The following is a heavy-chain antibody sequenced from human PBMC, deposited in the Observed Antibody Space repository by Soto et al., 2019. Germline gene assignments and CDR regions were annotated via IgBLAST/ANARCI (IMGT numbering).Heavy chain of an antibody. V-gene: IGHV2-5*02. CDR2: IYWDDDK. J-gene: IGHJ6*02. CDR3: AYLPCSGGSCYWFSYSGMDV. Sequence: QITLNESGPALVKPTQTLTLTCTFSGFSLSTSGVGVAWIRQPPGKALEWLALIYWDDDKRYRPSLETRLTITKDNSKTQVVLKMTNMDSVDTATYYCAYLPCSGGSCYWFSYSGMDVWGQGTTVTVSS. D-gene: IGHD2-15*01. CDR1: GFSLSTSGVG.